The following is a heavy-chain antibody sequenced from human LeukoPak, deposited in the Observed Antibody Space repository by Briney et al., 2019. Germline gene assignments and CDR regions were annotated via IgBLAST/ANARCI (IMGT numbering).Heavy chain of an antibody. CDR1: GCTFSSYG. Sequence: PGGSLRLSCAASGCTFSSYGMHWVRQAPGKGLEWVAFIRYDGSNKYYADSVKGRFTISRDNSKNTLYLQMNSLRAEDTAVYYCAKDRPPAAAAAGALNYWGQGTLVTVSS. D-gene: IGHD6-13*01. V-gene: IGHV3-30*02. J-gene: IGHJ4*02. CDR2: IRYDGSNK. CDR3: AKDRPPAAAAAGALNY.